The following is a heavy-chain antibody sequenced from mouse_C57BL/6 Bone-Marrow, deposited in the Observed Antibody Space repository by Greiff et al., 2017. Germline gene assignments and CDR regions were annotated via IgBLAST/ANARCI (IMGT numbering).Heavy chain of an antibody. J-gene: IGHJ2*01. V-gene: IGHV1-59*01. CDR3: AILYFDD. CDR2: IDPSDSYT. CDR1: GYTFTSYW. D-gene: IGHD1-1*01. Sequence: QVQLQQPGAELVRPGTSVKLSCKASGYTFTSYWMHWVKQRPGQGLEWIGVIDPSDSYTNYNQKFKGKATLTVDTSSSTAYMQLSSLTSEDSAVYSCAILYFDDWGQGTTLTVSS.